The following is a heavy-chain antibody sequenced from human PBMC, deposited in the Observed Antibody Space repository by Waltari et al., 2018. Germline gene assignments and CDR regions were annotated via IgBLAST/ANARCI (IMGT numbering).Heavy chain of an antibody. D-gene: IGHD6-19*01. CDR1: GISFSSFW. CDR2: IKQDGREE. V-gene: IGHV3-7*01. J-gene: IGHJ4*02. Sequence: EVQLVESGGGLVQPGGSLRLSCAASGISFSSFWMTWVRQAPGKGLWWVANIKQDGREEYYVDSVKGRFTISKDNAKNSLYLQMNSLRAEDTAVYFCARERRGQSGWYYFDFWGQGSLVTVSS. CDR3: ARERRGQSGWYYFDF.